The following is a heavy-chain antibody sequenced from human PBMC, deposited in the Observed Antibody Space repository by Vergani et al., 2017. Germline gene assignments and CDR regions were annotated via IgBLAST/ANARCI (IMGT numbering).Heavy chain of an antibody. D-gene: IGHD6-6*01. J-gene: IGHJ3*02. V-gene: IGHV1-69*04. CDR3: ARVWPDSSSSYAFDI. Sequence: QVQLVQSGAEVKKPGSSVKVSCKASGGTFSSYAISWVRQAPGQGLEWMGRIIPILGIANYAQKFQGRVTITADKSTSTAYMELSSLRSEDTAVYYCARVWPDSSSSYAFDIWGQGTMVTVSS. CDR1: GGTFSSYA. CDR2: IIPILGIA.